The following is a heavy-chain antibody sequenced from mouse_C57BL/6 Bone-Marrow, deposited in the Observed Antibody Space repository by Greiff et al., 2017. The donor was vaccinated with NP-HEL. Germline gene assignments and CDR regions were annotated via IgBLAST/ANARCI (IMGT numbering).Heavy chain of an antibody. D-gene: IGHD2-3*01. CDR3: ARHGGYYFWYFDV. V-gene: IGHV5-15*01. Sequence: EVQLVESGGGLVQPGGSLKLSCAASGFTFSDYGMAWVRQAPRKGPEWVAFISNLAYSIYYADTVTGRFTISRENAKNTLYLEMSSLRSEDTAMYYCARHGGYYFWYFDVWGTGTTVTVSS. J-gene: IGHJ1*03. CDR1: GFTFSDYG. CDR2: ISNLAYSI.